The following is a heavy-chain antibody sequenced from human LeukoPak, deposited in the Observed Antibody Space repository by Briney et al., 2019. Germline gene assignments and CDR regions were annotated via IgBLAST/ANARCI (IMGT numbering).Heavy chain of an antibody. D-gene: IGHD3-10*01. V-gene: IGHV1-18*01. Sequence: ASVKVSCKASGYTCTSYGISWVRQAPGQGPEWMGWISAYNGNTNYTQKLQGRITMTTDTCTSTAYMELRSLRSNGTAVYYCGRGISESYYDYWGQGTLVTVSS. CDR3: GRGISESYYDY. CDR2: ISAYNGNT. J-gene: IGHJ4*02. CDR1: GYTCTSYG.